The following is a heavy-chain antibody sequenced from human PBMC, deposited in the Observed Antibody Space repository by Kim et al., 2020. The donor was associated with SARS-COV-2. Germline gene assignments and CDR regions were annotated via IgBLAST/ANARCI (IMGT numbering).Heavy chain of an antibody. Sequence: GGSLRLSCAASGFTFSSYAMSWVRQAPGKGLEWVSAISGSGGSTYYADSVKGRFTISRDNSKNTLYLQMNSLRAEDTAVYYCAKVTYYDILTGSPLRGPYGMDVWGQGTTVTVSS. CDR3: AKVTYYDILTGSPLRGPYGMDV. D-gene: IGHD3-9*01. V-gene: IGHV3-23*01. J-gene: IGHJ6*02. CDR2: ISGSGGST. CDR1: GFTFSSYA.